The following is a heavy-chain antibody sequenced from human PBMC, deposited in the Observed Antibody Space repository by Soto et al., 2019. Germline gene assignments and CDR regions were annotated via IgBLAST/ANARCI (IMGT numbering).Heavy chain of an antibody. V-gene: IGHV3-23*01. Sequence: GGSLRLSCAASGFTFSSYAMSWVRQAPGKGLEWVSAISGSGGSTYYADSVKGRFTISRDNSKNTLYLQMNSLRAEDTAVYYCAKRVSGAVAGTPGTGYFDYWGQGTLVTVSS. D-gene: IGHD6-19*01. J-gene: IGHJ4*02. CDR2: ISGSGGST. CDR3: AKRVSGAVAGTPGTGYFDY. CDR1: GFTFSSYA.